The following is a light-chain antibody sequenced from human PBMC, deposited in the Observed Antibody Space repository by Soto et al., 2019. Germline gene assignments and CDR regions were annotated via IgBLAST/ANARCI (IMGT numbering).Light chain of an antibody. J-gene: IGKJ1*01. CDR2: RAS. V-gene: IGKV1-5*03. Sequence: DIQMTQSPSTLSASAGDRVTITCRASQNIDMYLAWYQQKPGQDPSLLLYRASSLQSGVPSRFSGSGSGTEFTLTISSLQPDDFATYYCQQSITYPWTFGQGTKVDIK. CDR1: QNIDMY. CDR3: QQSITYPWT.